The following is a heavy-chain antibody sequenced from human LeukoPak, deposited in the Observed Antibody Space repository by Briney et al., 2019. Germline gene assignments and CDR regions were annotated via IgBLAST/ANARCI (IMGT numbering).Heavy chain of an antibody. Sequence: SETLSLNCTVSGGSISSSHYYWGWIRQPPGKGLEWIGTIYYSGTTYYNPSLESRVTISEDTSKNQFSLTLRSVTAADTAVYYCARQISDYYYYYIDVWGKGTTVTVSS. CDR1: GGSISSSHYY. CDR3: ARQISDYYYYYIDV. J-gene: IGHJ6*03. V-gene: IGHV4-39*01. D-gene: IGHD3-3*01. CDR2: IYYSGTT.